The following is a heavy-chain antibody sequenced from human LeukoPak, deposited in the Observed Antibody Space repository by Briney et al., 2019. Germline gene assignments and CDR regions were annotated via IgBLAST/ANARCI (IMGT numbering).Heavy chain of an antibody. D-gene: IGHD7-27*01. Sequence: GGSLSLSCAASGFTFTTSAMSWARPAPGKGREWVASISGSGGSTDYPDSVKGRFTISRDNSKNTLYLQMNSLRAEDTAVYYCAKRQFNSASWGAFDIWGQGTMVSISS. J-gene: IGHJ3*02. V-gene: IGHV3-23*01. CDR1: GFTFTTSA. CDR3: AKRQFNSASWGAFDI. CDR2: ISGSGGST.